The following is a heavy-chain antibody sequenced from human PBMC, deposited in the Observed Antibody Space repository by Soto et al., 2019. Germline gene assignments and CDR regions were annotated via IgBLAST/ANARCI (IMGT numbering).Heavy chain of an antibody. CDR1: DGSISTFC. V-gene: IGHV4-59*08. J-gene: IGHJ4*02. D-gene: IGHD6-19*01. Sequence: SETLSITCTVSDGSISTFCWSWIRQSPGKGLEWIGYIYNTETTDYSPSMKGRLTISVDPSKNQFSLKLSSVTAADTAVYYCARTSTFPGIAVAGDDYRGQGTLVTVSS. CDR3: ARTSTFPGIAVAGDDY. CDR2: IYNTETT.